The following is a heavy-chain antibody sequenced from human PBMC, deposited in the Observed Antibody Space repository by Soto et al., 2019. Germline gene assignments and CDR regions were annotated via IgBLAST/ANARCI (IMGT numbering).Heavy chain of an antibody. CDR2: INPNSGGT. CDR1: GYTFTGYY. Sequence: ASVKVSCKTSGYTFTGYYIHWVRQAPGQGLEWMGWINPNSGGTDYAQKFQGRVTMTRDTSISTVYMELNRLRSDDTAVYYCARDQGVTSELFNYWGHGSLVTVSS. D-gene: IGHD3-10*01. CDR3: ARDQGVTSELFNY. J-gene: IGHJ4*01. V-gene: IGHV1-2*02.